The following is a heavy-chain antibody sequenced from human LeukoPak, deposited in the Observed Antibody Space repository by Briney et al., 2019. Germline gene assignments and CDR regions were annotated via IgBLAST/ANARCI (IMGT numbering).Heavy chain of an antibody. Sequence: SETLSLTCTVSAGSISNYYWSWIRQPPGKGLEWIGYISYSGSTNYNPSLKSRVTMSVDTSKNQFSLKLSSVTAADTAVYYCARGVDDFWSGRFDYWGQGTLVTVSS. CDR2: ISYSGST. CDR1: AGSISNYY. V-gene: IGHV4-59*12. CDR3: ARGVDDFWSGRFDY. J-gene: IGHJ4*02. D-gene: IGHD3-3*01.